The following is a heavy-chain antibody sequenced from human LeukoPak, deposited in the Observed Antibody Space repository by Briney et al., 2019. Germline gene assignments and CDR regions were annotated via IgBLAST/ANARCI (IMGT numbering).Heavy chain of an antibody. D-gene: IGHD5-24*01. V-gene: IGHV3-20*04. Sequence: GGSLRLSCAASGFKFDDFGMRWVRLAPGKGLEYVSGINWNGGTTGYADSVRGRFTISRDNAMNSLFLEMNSLRVEDTALYYCTRLSRDGYTYGAAYWGQGTPATVSS. CDR1: GFKFDDFG. CDR2: INWNGGTT. J-gene: IGHJ4*02. CDR3: TRLSRDGYTYGAAY.